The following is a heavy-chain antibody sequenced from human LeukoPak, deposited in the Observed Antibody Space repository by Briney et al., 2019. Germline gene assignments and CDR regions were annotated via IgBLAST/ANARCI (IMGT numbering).Heavy chain of an antibody. CDR1: GGSISSGSYY. CDR2: IYTSGST. CDR3: AREAGYYYDSSGRRSDY. D-gene: IGHD3-22*01. Sequence: TPSQTLSLTCTVSGGSISSGSYYWRWIRQPAGKGLEWIGRIYTSGSTNYNPSLKSRVTISVDTSKNQFSLKLSSVTAADTAVHYCAREAGYYYDSSGRRSDYWGQGTLVTVSS. V-gene: IGHV4-61*02. J-gene: IGHJ4*02.